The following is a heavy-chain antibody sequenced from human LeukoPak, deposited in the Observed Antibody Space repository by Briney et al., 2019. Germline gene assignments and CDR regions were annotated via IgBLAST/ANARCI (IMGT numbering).Heavy chain of an antibody. J-gene: IGHJ4*02. V-gene: IGHV3-30*02. CDR1: GFTFSGYG. CDR2: IRYDGSNE. D-gene: IGHD6-19*01. CDR3: ASRPTSAAVAPSGY. Sequence: GGSLRLSCAASGFTFSGYGMHWVRQAPGKGLEWVAFIRYDGSNEYYADSVKGRFTISRDKSKNTLYLQMNSLRVEDTATYYCASRPTSAAVAPSGYWGQGTLVTVSS.